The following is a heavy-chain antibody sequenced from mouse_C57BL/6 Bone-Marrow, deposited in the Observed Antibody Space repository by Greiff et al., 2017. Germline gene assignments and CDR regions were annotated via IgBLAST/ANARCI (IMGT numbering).Heavy chain of an antibody. J-gene: IGHJ2*01. V-gene: IGHV5-4*01. CDR3: ARDDVRFYY. Sequence: EVKVVESGGGLVKPGGSLKLSCAASGFTFSSYAMSWVRQTPAKRLEWVATISDGGSYTYYPDNVKGRFTISRDNAKNNLYLQMSHLKSEDTAMYYCARDDVRFYYWGQGTTLTVSS. D-gene: IGHD2-3*01. CDR2: ISDGGSYT. CDR1: GFTFSSYA.